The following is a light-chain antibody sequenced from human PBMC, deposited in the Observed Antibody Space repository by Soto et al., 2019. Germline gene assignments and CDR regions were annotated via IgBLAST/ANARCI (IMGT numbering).Light chain of an antibody. CDR1: QSVSNNY. V-gene: IGKV3-20*01. CDR2: GAS. CDR3: QQYGSSGT. J-gene: IGKJ1*01. Sequence: EIVWTQSPCTLSLSPGERASLSFRASQSVSNNYLAWYQQKPGQAPRLLIYGASNRATGIPDRFSGSGSGTDFTLTISRLEPEDFAVYYCQQYGSSGTFGQGTKVDI.